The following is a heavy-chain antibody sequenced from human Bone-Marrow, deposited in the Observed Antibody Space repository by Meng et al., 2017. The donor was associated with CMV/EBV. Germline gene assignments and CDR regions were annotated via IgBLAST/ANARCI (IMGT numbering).Heavy chain of an antibody. V-gene: IGHV3-23*01. Sequence: GGSLRLSCAASGFSFSHSGMSWVRQAPGKGLDWVSTISGGGENTHYADSVKGRFTISRDNSKDTLYLQMDSLRVEDTAVYYCARDAGLAWPSDYWGQGTPVTVSS. CDR3: ARDAGLAWPSDY. CDR1: GFSFSHSG. J-gene: IGHJ4*02. CDR2: ISGGGENT.